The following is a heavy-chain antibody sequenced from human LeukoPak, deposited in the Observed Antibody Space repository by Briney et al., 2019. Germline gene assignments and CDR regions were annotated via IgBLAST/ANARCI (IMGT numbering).Heavy chain of an antibody. V-gene: IGHV4-34*01. CDR2: INHSGNT. D-gene: IGHD2-2*01. CDR1: GGSFSDYH. J-gene: IGHJ6*03. Sequence: SETLSLTCGISGGSFSDYHWTWIRQPPGKGLEWIGEINHSGNTNYNPSLKSRVTISVDTSKNQFSLSLSSVTAADAAVYYCAGTILVVPTSYFYFYHMDVWGKGTTVTVSS. CDR3: AGTILVVPTSYFYFYHMDV.